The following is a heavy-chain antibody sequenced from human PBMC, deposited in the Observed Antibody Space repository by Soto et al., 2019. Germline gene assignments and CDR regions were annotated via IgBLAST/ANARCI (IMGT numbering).Heavy chain of an antibody. J-gene: IGHJ6*02. CDR3: AIAVRSGSYPYHPYGMEV. D-gene: IGHD3-10*01. CDR2: INSDGTST. Sequence: PGGSLRLSCAASGFTFSNYWIHWVRQAPGKGLVLVSRINSDGTSTSYADSVKGRFTISRDNAKNTLYLQMNSLRVEDTAVYYCAIAVRSGSYPYHPYGMEVWGQGTTVTVSS. CDR1: GFTFSNYW. V-gene: IGHV3-74*01.